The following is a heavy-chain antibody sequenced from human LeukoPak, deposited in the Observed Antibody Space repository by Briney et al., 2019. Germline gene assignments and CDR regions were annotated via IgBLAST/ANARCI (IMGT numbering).Heavy chain of an antibody. CDR2: ISGSGAAT. V-gene: IGHV3-23*01. CDR1: GFVFSNYA. Sequence: GGSLRLSCAASGFVFSNYAMTWVRQAPGKGLGWVSSISGSGAATYYADSVKGRFIISRDNSKNSVFLQMNRLRGEDTAVYYCANWRDIWSGYGFDSWGQGTLVTVSS. D-gene: IGHD3-3*01. J-gene: IGHJ4*02. CDR3: ANWRDIWSGYGFDS.